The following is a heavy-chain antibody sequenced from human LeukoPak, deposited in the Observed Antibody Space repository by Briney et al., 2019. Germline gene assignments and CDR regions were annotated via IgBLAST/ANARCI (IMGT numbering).Heavy chain of an antibody. J-gene: IGHJ4*02. CDR1: GFTFSNYY. D-gene: IGHD1-1*01. V-gene: IGHV3-7*01. CDR2: IKEDGSEK. Sequence: GGSLRLSCAASGFTFSNYYMSWVRPAPGKGLEWVANIKEDGSEKYYVDSVKGRFTISRDNAKNSLYLQMNSLRAEDTAVYYCAKGGGTGTAGYWGQGTLVTVSS. CDR3: AKGGGTGTAGY.